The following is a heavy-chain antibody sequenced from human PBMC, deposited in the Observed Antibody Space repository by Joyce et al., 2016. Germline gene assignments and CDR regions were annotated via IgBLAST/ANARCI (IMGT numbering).Heavy chain of an antibody. J-gene: IGHJ5*02. CDR1: GYSINSGYY. Sequence: QVQLQESGPGLVKPSETLSLTCDVSGYSINSGYYWGGIQQPPGKGLEWIGSISHSESTYYNPSLKGRVTISVDTSKNQFSLNLNSVTATDSAVYYCARDSYYDNSGDYFWWFDPWGQGTLVTVSS. CDR2: ISHSEST. D-gene: IGHD3-22*01. CDR3: ARDSYYDNSGDYFWWFDP. V-gene: IGHV4-38-2*02.